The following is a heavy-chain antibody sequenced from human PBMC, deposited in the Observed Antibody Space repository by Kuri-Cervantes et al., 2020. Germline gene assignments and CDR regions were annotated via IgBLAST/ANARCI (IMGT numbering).Heavy chain of an antibody. D-gene: IGHD3-10*01. J-gene: IGHJ6*02. Sequence: ASVKVSCKASGYTFTSYYMHWVRQAPGQGLEWMGIINPSGGSTSYAQKFQGRVTMTRDTSTSTVYMELSSLRSEDTAVYYCARDKEEFGYYYYGMDVWGQGTTVTVSS. CDR2: INPSGGST. V-gene: IGHV1-46*01. CDR1: GYTFTSYY. CDR3: ARDKEEFGYYYYGMDV.